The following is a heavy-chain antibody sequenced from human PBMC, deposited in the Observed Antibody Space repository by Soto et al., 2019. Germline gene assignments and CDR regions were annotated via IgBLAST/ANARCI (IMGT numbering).Heavy chain of an antibody. V-gene: IGHV4-30-4*01. CDR1: GGSISSGDYY. CDR2: IYYSGST. Sequence: TLSLTCTVSGGSISSGDYYWSWIRQPPGKGLEWIGYIYYSGSTYYNPSLKSRVTISVDTSKNQFSLKLSSVTAADTAVYYCAREWGSLTPPYYFDYWGQGPLVTVSS. CDR3: AREWGSLTPPYYFDY. D-gene: IGHD3-16*01. J-gene: IGHJ4*02.